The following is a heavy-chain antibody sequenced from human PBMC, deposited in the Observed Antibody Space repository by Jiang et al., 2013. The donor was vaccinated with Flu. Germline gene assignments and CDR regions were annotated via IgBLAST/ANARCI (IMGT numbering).Heavy chain of an antibody. CDR2: IIPILGTP. D-gene: IGHD2-15*01. Sequence: GIIPILGTPNYAQKFQGRVTITADESTNTVHMELSSLRFDDTAVYYCARDRTRLGYCSGGSCYPAFDIWGQGTLVTVSS. J-gene: IGHJ3*02. V-gene: IGHV1-69*01. CDR3: ARDRTRLGYCSGGSCYPAFDI.